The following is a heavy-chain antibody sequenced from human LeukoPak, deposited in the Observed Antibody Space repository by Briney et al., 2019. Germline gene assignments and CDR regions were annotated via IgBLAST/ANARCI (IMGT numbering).Heavy chain of an antibody. V-gene: IGHV4-61*08. CDR2: IYYSGST. CDR3: ARDGLSYTATTTAWFDP. Sequence: SETLSLTCTVSGGSVSSGGFYWSWIRQPPGKGLEWIGYIYYSGSTYYNPSLKSRVTISVDTSKNQFSLKLSSVTAADTAVYYCARDGLSYTATTTAWFDPWGQGTLVTVSS. CDR1: GGSVSSGGFY. D-gene: IGHD1-26*01. J-gene: IGHJ5*02.